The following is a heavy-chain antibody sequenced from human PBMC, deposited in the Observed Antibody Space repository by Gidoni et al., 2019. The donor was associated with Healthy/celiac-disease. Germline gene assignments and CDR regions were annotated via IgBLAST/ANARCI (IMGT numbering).Heavy chain of an antibody. D-gene: IGHD2-21*01. J-gene: IGHJ4*02. Sequence: QVQLVESGGGVVQPGGSLRLSCAASGFTFSSYGMHWVRQAPGKGLGWVAFIRYDGSNKYYADSVKGRFTISRDNSKNTLYLQMNSLRAEDTAVYYCAKDGPWAYGEPIFDYWGQGTLVTVSS. CDR3: AKDGPWAYGEPIFDY. CDR1: GFTFSSYG. V-gene: IGHV3-30*02. CDR2: IRYDGSNK.